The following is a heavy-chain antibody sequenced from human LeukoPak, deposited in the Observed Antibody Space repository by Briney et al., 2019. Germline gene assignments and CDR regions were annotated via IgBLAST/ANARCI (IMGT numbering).Heavy chain of an antibody. Sequence: GGSLRLSCAASGFTFSSYAMSWVRQAPGKGLEWVSAISGSGGSTYYADSVKGRFTISRDNSKNTLYLQMNSLRAEDTPVYYCAHAHAAFPWFGASLTGDSWGPGTPVTLSS. J-gene: IGHJ4*02. V-gene: IGHV3-23*01. D-gene: IGHD3-10*01. CDR3: AHAHAAFPWFGASLTGDS. CDR2: ISGSGGST. CDR1: GFTFSSYA.